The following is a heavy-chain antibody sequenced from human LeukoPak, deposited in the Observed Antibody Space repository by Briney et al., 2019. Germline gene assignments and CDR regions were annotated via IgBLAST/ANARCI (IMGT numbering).Heavy chain of an antibody. V-gene: IGHV3-23*01. Sequence: QPGGSLRLSCAASGFTFSSYAMIWVRQAPGKGLEWVSAISGSGGSTYYADSVKGRFTISRDNSKNTLYLQMNSLRPEDTAVYYCAKSWGYSGSIDAFDIWGQGTMVTVSS. CDR2: ISGSGGST. CDR3: AKSWGYSGSIDAFDI. J-gene: IGHJ3*02. CDR1: GFTFSSYA. D-gene: IGHD1-26*01.